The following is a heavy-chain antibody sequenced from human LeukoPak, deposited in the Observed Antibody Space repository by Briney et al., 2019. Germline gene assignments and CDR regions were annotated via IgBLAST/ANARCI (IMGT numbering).Heavy chain of an antibody. CDR3: ARTLVVVMYYGMDV. J-gene: IGHJ6*02. Sequence: GGSLRLSCAASGFIFSSYTMNWVRQAPGKGLEWVSFISSTGSTLYYADSVKGRFTISRDDAKNSLYLQMNSLGVEDTAVYYCARTLVVVMYYGMDVWGQGTTVTVSS. D-gene: IGHD3-22*01. V-gene: IGHV3-48*04. CDR2: ISSTGSTL. CDR1: GFIFSSYT.